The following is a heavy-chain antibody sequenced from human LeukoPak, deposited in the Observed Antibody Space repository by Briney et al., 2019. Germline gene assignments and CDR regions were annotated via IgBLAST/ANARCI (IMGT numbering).Heavy chain of an antibody. CDR2: FDPEDGET. D-gene: IGHD5-12*01. CDR1: GYTLTELS. CDR3: ATPPWLPLP. V-gene: IGHV1-24*01. Sequence: GASAKVFCKVSGYTLTELSMHWVRQAPGKGLEWVGGFDPEDGETIYAQKFQGRVTTTEDTSTDTAYMELSSLRSEDTAVYYCATPPWLPLPWGQGTLVTVSS. J-gene: IGHJ5*02.